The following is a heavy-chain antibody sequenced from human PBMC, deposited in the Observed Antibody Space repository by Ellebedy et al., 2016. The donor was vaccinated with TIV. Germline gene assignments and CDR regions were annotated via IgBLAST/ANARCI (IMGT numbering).Heavy chain of an antibody. CDR2: IYYSGST. CDR1: GGSISSYY. CDR3: ASSPRGPGGHTLWFDP. D-gene: IGHD2-15*01. V-gene: IGHV4-59*01. Sequence: MPSETLSLTCTVSGGSISSYYWSRIRQPPGKGLEWIGYIYYSGSTNYNPSLKSRVTISVDTSKNQFSLKLSSVTAADTAVYYCASSPRGPGGHTLWFDPWGQGTLVTVSS. J-gene: IGHJ5*02.